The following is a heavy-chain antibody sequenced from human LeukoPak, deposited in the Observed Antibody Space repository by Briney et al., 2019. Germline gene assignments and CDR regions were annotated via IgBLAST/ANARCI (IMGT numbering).Heavy chain of an antibody. D-gene: IGHD3-10*01. CDR2: SISIFGTA. J-gene: IGHJ6*03. Sequence: ASVKVSSKAPGGTFSSYAISWVRHAPVQGLEWMGGSISIFGTANYAQKCQGRVTITTDESTSTDYMGLSSLRSEDTAVYYCARDSGGFGELSSYYYYMDVWGKGITVTVSS. CDR3: ARDSGGFGELSSYYYYMDV. CDR1: GGTFSSYA. V-gene: IGHV1-69*05.